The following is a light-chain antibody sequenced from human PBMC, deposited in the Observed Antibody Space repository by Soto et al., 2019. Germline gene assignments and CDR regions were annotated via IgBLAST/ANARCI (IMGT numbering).Light chain of an antibody. V-gene: IGKV1-39*01. CDR2: EAS. CDR1: QSIDTH. CDR3: QQTYSPPAT. Sequence: DIRMTQSPSSLSASVGDRVTIACRASQSIDTHLNWYQQHPGKAPNALIYEASNLQSGVPSRFSGSGSGTDFTLTISGLQPDDSATYYCQQTYSPPATFGQGTRWIS. J-gene: IGKJ1*01.